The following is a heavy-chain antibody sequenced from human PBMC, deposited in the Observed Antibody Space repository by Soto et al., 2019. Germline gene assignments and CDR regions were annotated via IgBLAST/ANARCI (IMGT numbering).Heavy chain of an antibody. Sequence: GSLRLSCAASGFTFSSYAMSWVRQAPGKGLEWVSAISGSGGSTYYADSVKGRFTISRDNSKNTLYLQMNSLRAEDTAVYYCAKDRIAVAGTLAHFDYWGQGTLVTVSS. D-gene: IGHD6-19*01. CDR1: GFTFSSYA. J-gene: IGHJ4*02. CDR3: AKDRIAVAGTLAHFDY. V-gene: IGHV3-23*01. CDR2: ISGSGGST.